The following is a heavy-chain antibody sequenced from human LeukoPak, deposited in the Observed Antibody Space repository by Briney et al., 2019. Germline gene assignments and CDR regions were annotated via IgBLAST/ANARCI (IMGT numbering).Heavy chain of an antibody. CDR2: IYYSGAT. Sequence: SETLSLTCTVSGGSISGDYWSWIRQPPGKALEWIGYIYYSGATNSNPSLKSRVTISVDSSKNQFSLKLTPVTAADTAVYYCARRFDTSGWVDYWGQGTLVTVSS. J-gene: IGHJ4*02. V-gene: IGHV4-59*08. CDR3: ARRFDTSGWVDY. D-gene: IGHD6-19*01. CDR1: GGSISGDY.